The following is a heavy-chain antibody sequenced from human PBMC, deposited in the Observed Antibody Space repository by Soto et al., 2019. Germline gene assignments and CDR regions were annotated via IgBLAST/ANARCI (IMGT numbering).Heavy chain of an antibody. J-gene: IGHJ6*02. D-gene: IGHD2-2*01. CDR1: GFTFSDYY. CDR2: ISSSGITI. Sequence: VGSLRLSCAASGFTFSDYYMSWIRQAPGKGLEWASYISSSGITIYYADSVKGRFTISRDIANNSLFLQMNSLTAGDTAVYYCARSRYGPAASYGLDVWGQGTTVTVSS. V-gene: IGHV3-11*01. CDR3: ARSRYGPAASYGLDV.